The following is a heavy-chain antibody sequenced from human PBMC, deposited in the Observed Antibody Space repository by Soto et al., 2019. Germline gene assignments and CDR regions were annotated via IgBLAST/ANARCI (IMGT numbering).Heavy chain of an antibody. CDR2: IHHSGST. J-gene: IGHJ6*03. V-gene: IGHV4-4*02. D-gene: IGHD1-26*01. CDR3: ARGGYYFYLDV. Sequence: QVQLQESGPGLVKPSETLSLTCAVSGGSISISNWWSWVRQTPGKGLEWIGQIHHSGSTNYSPSLTRPVTISVDKAQNQFSLKMTSVPAADTAVYYCARGGYYFYLDVWGKGTTVTVSS. CDR1: GGSISISNW.